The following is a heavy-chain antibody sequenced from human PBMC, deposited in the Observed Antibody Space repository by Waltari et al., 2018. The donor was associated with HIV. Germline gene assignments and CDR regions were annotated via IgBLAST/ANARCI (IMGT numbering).Heavy chain of an antibody. CDR2: IWYDGSNK. V-gene: IGHV3-33*01. D-gene: IGHD4-17*01. Sequence: QVQLVESGGGVVQPGRSLRLSCAASGFTFSSYGMHWVRQAPGKGLEWVAVIWYDGSNKYYADSVKGRFTISRDNSKNTLYLQMNSLRAEDTAVYYCARDGTYGDLQNWDWFDPWGQGTLVTVSS. CDR3: ARDGTYGDLQNWDWFDP. CDR1: GFTFSSYG. J-gene: IGHJ5*02.